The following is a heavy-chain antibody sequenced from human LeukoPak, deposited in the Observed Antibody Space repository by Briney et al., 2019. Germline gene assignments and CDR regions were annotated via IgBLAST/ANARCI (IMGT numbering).Heavy chain of an antibody. J-gene: IGHJ4*02. CDR1: GYTFTGYY. V-gene: IGHV1-2*04. CDR3: ARIVGARAFYFDY. D-gene: IGHD1-26*01. Sequence: ASVKVSCKASGYTFTGYYMRWVRQAPGQGLEWMGWINPNSGGTNYAQKFQGWVTMTRDTSICTAYMELSRLRSDDTAVYYCARIVGARAFYFDYWGQGTLVTVSS. CDR2: INPNSGGT.